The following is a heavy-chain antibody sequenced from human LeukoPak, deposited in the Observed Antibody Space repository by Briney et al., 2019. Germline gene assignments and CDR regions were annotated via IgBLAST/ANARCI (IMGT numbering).Heavy chain of an antibody. CDR2: IWYDGTNK. CDR3: AKSGRNWAYLEY. J-gene: IGHJ4*02. V-gene: IGHV3-33*06. Sequence: GRSLRLSCAVSGFTLSNYGMHWVRQAPGRGLEWVAVIWYDGTNKYYAASVRGRFTISRDSSKNTLYLQMNSLRAEDTAVYYCAKSGRNWAYLEYWGQGTLVTVSS. CDR1: GFTLSNYG. D-gene: IGHD7-27*01.